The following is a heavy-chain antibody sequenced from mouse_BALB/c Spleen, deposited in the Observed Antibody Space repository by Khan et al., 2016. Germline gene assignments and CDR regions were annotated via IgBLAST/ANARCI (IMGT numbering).Heavy chain of an antibody. CDR3: AGAPGIFDY. CDR1: GYSITSGYN. J-gene: IGHJ2*01. D-gene: IGHD4-1*01. V-gene: IGHV3-1*02. CDR2: IHYGGST. Sequence: EVQLQESGPDLAKPSQSLSLTCTVTGYSITSGYNWHWIRQFPGNKLEWMGYIHYGGSTNFNPSLKSRISITRDTSKNQFFLQLNSVTTEDTATYYCAGAPGIFDYWGPGTTLTVSS.